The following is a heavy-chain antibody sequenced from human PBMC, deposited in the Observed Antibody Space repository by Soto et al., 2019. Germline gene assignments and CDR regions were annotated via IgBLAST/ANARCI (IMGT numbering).Heavy chain of an antibody. CDR2: ISGSGDNT. J-gene: IGHJ4*02. CDR3: AKEMGDYYDSSGSWYVFDY. CDR1: GFTFSSYV. Sequence: QTGGSLRLSCAASGFTFSSYVMSWVRQAPGKXLEWVSGISGSGDNTYYADSVKGRFTISRDNSKNTLFLQMNSLRAEDTALYFCAKEMGDYYDSSGSWYVFDYWGQGTLVTVYS. V-gene: IGHV3-23*01. D-gene: IGHD3-22*01.